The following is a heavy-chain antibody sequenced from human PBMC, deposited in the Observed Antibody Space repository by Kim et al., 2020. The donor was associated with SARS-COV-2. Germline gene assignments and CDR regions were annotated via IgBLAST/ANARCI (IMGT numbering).Heavy chain of an antibody. CDR2: IWYDGSNK. D-gene: IGHD6-19*01. V-gene: IGHV3-33*06. J-gene: IGHJ4*02. CDR1: GFTFSSYG. Sequence: GGSLRLSCAASGFTFSSYGMHWVRQAPGKGLEWVAVIWYDGSNKYYADSVKGRFTISRDNSKNTLYLQMNSLRAEDTAVYYCAKDFPPLAVAAEPGADYWGRGTLVTVSS. CDR3: AKDFPPLAVAAEPGADY.